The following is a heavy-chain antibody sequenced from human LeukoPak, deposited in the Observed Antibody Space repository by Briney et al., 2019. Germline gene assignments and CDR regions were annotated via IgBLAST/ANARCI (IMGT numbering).Heavy chain of an antibody. V-gene: IGHV4-4*09. CDR1: GGSISNFY. CDR2: IYTSGST. Sequence: SETLSLTCTVSGGSISNFYWSWIRQPPGKGLEWIGYIYTSGSTNYNPSLKSRVTISIDTSKNQFSLKLSSVTAADTAVYFCARGRGYSYGPPYYYMDVWGKGTTDTVSS. D-gene: IGHD5-18*01. CDR3: ARGRGYSYGPPYYYMDV. J-gene: IGHJ6*03.